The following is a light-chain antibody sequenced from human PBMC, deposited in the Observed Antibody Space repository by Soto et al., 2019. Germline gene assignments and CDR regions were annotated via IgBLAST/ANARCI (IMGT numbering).Light chain of an antibody. CDR3: QQSDKSPPIT. V-gene: IGKV3-20*01. CDR1: QSVSSSY. J-gene: IGKJ5*01. Sequence: ELVFTQSPGTLSLSPGERATLSCRASQSVSSSYLAWYQQKPGQAPRLLIYGASSRATGIPDRFSGSGSGTDFTLTINNLEPEDFAVYYCQQSDKSPPITFGQGTRLEIK. CDR2: GAS.